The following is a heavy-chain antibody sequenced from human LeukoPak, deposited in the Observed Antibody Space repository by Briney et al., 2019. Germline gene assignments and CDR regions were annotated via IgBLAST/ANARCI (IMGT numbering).Heavy chain of an antibody. Sequence: SETLSLTCTVSGGSISSYQWSWIRQPPGKGLEWIGSIYRSGSAYYKPSLTSRVTLSVDTSKNQFSLKLSSVTASDTAVYYCARHRGYSYGYQDYWGQGTLVTVSS. D-gene: IGHD5-18*01. V-gene: IGHV4-59*04. CDR1: GGSISSYQ. CDR3: ARHRGYSYGYQDY. J-gene: IGHJ4*02. CDR2: IYRSGSA.